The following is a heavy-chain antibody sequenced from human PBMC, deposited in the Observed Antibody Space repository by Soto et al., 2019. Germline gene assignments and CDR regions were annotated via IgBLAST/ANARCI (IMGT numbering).Heavy chain of an antibody. CDR1: GGSISSWY. Sequence: SETLSLTCTVSGGSISSWYWSWIRQPPGKGLVWIVYIYYSGSTNYNPSLKSRVTISVDTSKNQFSLKLSSVTAADTAVYYCARRYGSSFDYWGQGTLVTVS. CDR3: ARRYGSSFDY. V-gene: IGHV4-59*08. J-gene: IGHJ4*02. D-gene: IGHD5-12*01. CDR2: IYYSGST.